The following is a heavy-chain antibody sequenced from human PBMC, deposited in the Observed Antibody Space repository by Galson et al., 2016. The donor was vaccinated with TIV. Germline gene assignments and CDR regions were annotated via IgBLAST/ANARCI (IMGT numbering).Heavy chain of an antibody. D-gene: IGHD2-2*01. Sequence: SLRLSCAASGFTFANYAMSWVRQAPGKGLEWVSTISSSGGHTYYAASVKGRFTISRDNSKNALSVQINNLRAEDTAVYYCASRDIAVIPAAIVFDYWGQGTLVTVSS. J-gene: IGHJ4*02. CDR2: ISSSGGHT. CDR3: ASRDIAVIPAAIVFDY. CDR1: GFTFANYA. V-gene: IGHV3-23*01.